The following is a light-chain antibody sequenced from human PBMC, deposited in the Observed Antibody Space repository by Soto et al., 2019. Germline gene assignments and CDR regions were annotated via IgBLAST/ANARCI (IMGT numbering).Light chain of an antibody. CDR3: QQYYSYPWT. V-gene: IGKV1-5*01. CDR1: QIVSNV. Sequence: IHMTQSPSTLSASVVYRVTITCLSVQIVSNVLACFQQKPGRAPKLLIFDISNLASGVPSRFSGSGSGSATEFTLTISSLQPDDSATYYCQQYYSYPWTFGQGTKVDIK. CDR2: DIS. J-gene: IGKJ1*01.